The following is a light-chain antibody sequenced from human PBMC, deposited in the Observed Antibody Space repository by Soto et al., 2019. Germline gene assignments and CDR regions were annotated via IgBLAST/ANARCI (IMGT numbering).Light chain of an antibody. J-gene: IGKJ1*01. V-gene: IGKV1-39*01. CDR1: QYIGDF. CDR2: GAS. Sequence: DIQMTQSPSSLSASVGDRVTITCRASQYIGDFLNWYQQTPGKAPKLLIFGASNLHIGVPSRFSGSGSGTEFTLTISSLQPEDFATYYCQQSYSSPPTFGQGTKVDIK. CDR3: QQSYSSPPT.